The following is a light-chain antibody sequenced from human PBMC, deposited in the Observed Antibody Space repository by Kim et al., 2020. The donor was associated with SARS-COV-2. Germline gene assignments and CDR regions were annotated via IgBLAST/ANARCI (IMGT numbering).Light chain of an antibody. CDR2: GKN. J-gene: IGLJ3*02. Sequence: ASGQTVRMTCQGDSLRRYYASWYQQKPGQAPVLVIYGKNNRPSGIPDRFSGSSSGNTASLTITGAQAEDEADYYCNSRDSSGNHWVFGGGTQLTVL. V-gene: IGLV3-19*01. CDR3: NSRDSSGNHWV. CDR1: SLRRYY.